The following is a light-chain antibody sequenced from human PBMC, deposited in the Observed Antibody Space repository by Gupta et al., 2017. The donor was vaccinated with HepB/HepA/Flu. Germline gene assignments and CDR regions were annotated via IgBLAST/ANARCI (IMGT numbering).Light chain of an antibody. J-gene: IGKJ5*01. V-gene: IGKV4-1*01. CDR2: WPS. Sequence: DIVMTQSPDSMAVSLGERATTNCKSSQNVLYSNNKDFLAWYQQKPGHPPKLLISWPSTRESRVPDQFSGSGSGTXFTLTIXSLQAEDVAVYYCQQYYDAPLTFGXGTRLEIK. CDR1: QNVLYSNNKDF. CDR3: QQYYDAPLT.